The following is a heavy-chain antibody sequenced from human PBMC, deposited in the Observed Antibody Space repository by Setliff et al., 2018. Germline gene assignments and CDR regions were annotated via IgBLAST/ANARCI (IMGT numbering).Heavy chain of an antibody. CDR3: AKELIEVLMTGLEF. J-gene: IGHJ4*02. CDR2: ISGSGDST. CDR1: GFPFSTYW. Sequence: PGGSLRLSCAASGFPFSTYWLNWVRQAPGKGLEWVSTISGSGDSTYYADSVRGRFTISRDNSKNSLYLQMNSLRAEDTAVYYCAKELIEVLMTGLEFWGQGTMVTVSS. V-gene: IGHV3-23*01. D-gene: IGHD3-22*01.